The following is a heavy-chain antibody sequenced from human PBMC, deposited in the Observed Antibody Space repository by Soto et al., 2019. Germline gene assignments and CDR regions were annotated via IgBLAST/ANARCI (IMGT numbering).Heavy chain of an antibody. V-gene: IGHV1-69*13. J-gene: IGHJ4*02. CDR1: GGTFSSYA. Sequence: SVKVSCKASGGTFSSYAISWVRQAPGQGLEWMGGIIPIFGTANYAQKFQGRVTITADESTSTAYMELSSLRSEDTAVYYCARDSGGATGPPDYWGQGTLVTVSS. D-gene: IGHD1-26*01. CDR2: IIPIFGTA. CDR3: ARDSGGATGPPDY.